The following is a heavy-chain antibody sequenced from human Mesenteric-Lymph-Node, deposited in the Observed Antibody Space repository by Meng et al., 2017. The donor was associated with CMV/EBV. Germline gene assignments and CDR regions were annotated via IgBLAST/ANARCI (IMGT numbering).Heavy chain of an antibody. CDR1: GFTFSNYP. CDR2: ISNDGSNK. V-gene: IGHV3-30-3*01. J-gene: IGHJ4*02. CDR3: ARENDYRNYFDQ. Sequence: GGSLRLSCAVFGFTFSNYPMHWVRQAPGKGLEWVAVISNDGSNKYHADSALGRFTISRDNSKNTLYLQMNSLRGEDTAIYYCARENDYRNYFDQWGQGTLVTVSS. D-gene: IGHD4-11*01.